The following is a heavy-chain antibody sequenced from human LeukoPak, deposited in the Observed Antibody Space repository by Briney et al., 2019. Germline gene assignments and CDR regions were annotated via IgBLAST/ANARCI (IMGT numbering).Heavy chain of an antibody. CDR1: GFTFSSYG. Sequence: PGRSLRLSCAASGFTFSSYGMHWVRQAPGKGLEWVAVISYDGSNKYYADSVKGRFTISRDNSKNTLYLQMNSLRAEDTAVYYCAKSMGDPIYFDYWGQGTLVTVSS. CDR2: ISYDGSNK. V-gene: IGHV3-30*18. CDR3: AKSMGDPIYFDY. J-gene: IGHJ4*02. D-gene: IGHD3-16*01.